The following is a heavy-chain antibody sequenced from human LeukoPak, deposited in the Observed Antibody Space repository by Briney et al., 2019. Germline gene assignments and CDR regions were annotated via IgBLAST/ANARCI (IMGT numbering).Heavy chain of an antibody. D-gene: IGHD3-10*01. CDR2: ISYDASNK. J-gene: IGHJ4*02. CDR1: GVTFSSYG. CDR3: AKARYYGSGSYYLCDF. V-gene: IGHV3-30*18. Sequence: PGRSLRLSCAASGVTFSSYGMHWVRQAPGQGLEWVAVISYDASNKDYADSVKGRFTISRDNSKSTLYLQMSSLRVEDTAVYYCAKARYYGSGSYYLCDFWGQGTLVTVSS.